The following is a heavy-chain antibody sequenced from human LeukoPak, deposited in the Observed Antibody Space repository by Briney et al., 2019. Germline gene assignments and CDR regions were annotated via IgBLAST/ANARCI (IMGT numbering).Heavy chain of an antibody. V-gene: IGHV1-69*04. J-gene: IGHJ5*02. Sequence: GSSVKLSCTASGATFSIYAISWVRQAPGQGLGWMGRFIPILGIANYAQKFQGRVTITADKSTSTAYMELSRLRSEDTAVYYCASEYGGFGEWHNNWFDPWGQGTLVTVSS. CDR3: ASEYGGFGEWHNNWFDP. CDR2: FIPILGIA. D-gene: IGHD3-10*01. CDR1: GATFSIYA.